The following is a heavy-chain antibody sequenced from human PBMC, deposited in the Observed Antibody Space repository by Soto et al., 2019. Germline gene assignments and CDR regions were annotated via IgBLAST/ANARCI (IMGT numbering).Heavy chain of an antibody. V-gene: IGHV3-11*01. Sequence: GGSLRLSCAAPGVSFSNYNMSWRRQAPGKGLVWVSYISSSGTPIYYEDSMKGRFTISRDNAKNELYLQMSRLSAEDTAFYDCARSQGPFWYFGYWGQG. CDR1: GVSFSNYN. J-gene: IGHJ4*02. CDR2: ISSSGTPI. CDR3: ARSQGPFWYFGY.